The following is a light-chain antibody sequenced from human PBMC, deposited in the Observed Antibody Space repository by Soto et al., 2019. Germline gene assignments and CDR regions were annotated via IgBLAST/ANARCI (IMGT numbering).Light chain of an antibody. Sequence: QSAQTQPGSVSGSPGHAITISCTGTSSDIGSYNYVSWYQQHPGKAPKLIIYEVSNRPSGISYRFSGSKSGNTASLTISGLQPDEEADYYCSSYTSTPFVFGTGTKVTVL. CDR3: SSYTSTPFV. CDR1: SSDIGSYNY. CDR2: EVS. J-gene: IGLJ1*01. V-gene: IGLV2-14*01.